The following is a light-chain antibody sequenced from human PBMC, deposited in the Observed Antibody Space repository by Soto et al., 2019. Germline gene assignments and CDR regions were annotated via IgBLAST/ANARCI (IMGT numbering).Light chain of an antibody. Sequence: DIQLTQSPSFLSASVGDRVTIACRASQGIRRFLVWYQQKPGKAPKVLIYAASTLQSGVPSRFSGSGSGTEFTLTISSLQPEDYATYYCQQHNSFPRSFGQGTKREIK. J-gene: IGKJ2*01. V-gene: IGKV1-9*01. CDR3: QQHNSFPRS. CDR1: QGIRRF. CDR2: AAS.